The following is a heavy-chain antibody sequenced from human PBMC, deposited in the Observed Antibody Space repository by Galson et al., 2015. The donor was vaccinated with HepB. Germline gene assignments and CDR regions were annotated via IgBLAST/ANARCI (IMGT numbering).Heavy chain of an antibody. J-gene: IGHJ4*02. CDR2: INTNTGNP. D-gene: IGHD1-14*01. CDR1: GYTFNIYA. Sequence: SVKVSCKASGYTFNIYAINWVRQAPGQGLEWMGWINTNTGNPTYAQGFTGRFVFSLDTSVSTAYLQISSLEAEDTAVYYCARESGPGTGYFDFWGQGTLVTVSS. CDR3: ARESGPGTGYFDF. V-gene: IGHV7-4-1*02.